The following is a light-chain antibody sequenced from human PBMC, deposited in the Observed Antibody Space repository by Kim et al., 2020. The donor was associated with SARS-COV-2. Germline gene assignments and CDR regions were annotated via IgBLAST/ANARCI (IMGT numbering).Light chain of an antibody. CDR3: QAWDSSTVV. CDR1: KLGDKY. CDR2: QDS. J-gene: IGLJ2*01. V-gene: IGLV3-1*01. Sequence: SGTPGQTASITCAGDKLGDKYACWYQQKPGQSPVLVIYQDSKRPSGIPERFSGSNSGNTATLTISGTQAMDEADYYCQAWDSSTVVFCGGTQLTVL.